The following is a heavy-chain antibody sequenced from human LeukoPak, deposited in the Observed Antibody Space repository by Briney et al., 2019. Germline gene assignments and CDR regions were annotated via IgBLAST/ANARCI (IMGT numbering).Heavy chain of an antibody. CDR2: IKLDGSEQ. CDR3: ARDPRSGCTSTSCFWGWFDP. CDR1: GLTISNNW. J-gene: IGHJ5*02. V-gene: IGHV3-7*01. D-gene: IGHD2-2*01. Sequence: GGSLRLSCADSGLTISNNWMSWVRQAPGKGLEWVANIKLDGSEQYYVDSVKGRFTISRDNAKNSLYLQMNSLRAEDTAVYYCARDPRSGCTSTSCFWGWFDPWGQGTLVTVSS.